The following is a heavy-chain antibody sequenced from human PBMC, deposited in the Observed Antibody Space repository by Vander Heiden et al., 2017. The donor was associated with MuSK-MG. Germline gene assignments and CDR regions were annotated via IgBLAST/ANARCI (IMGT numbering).Heavy chain of an antibody. Sequence: QVTLKESGPVLAKPTETLTLTCTVPGLLLSNARMGVSGSSQPPGKALEWLAHIFSNDEKSYSTSLKSRLTIAKDTSKSQVVLTMTNMDPVDTATYYCARGPTVVTGDHDAFDIWGQGTMVTVSS. D-gene: IGHD4-17*01. J-gene: IGHJ3*02. CDR1: GLLLSNARMG. CDR3: ARGPTVVTGDHDAFDI. CDR2: IFSNDEK. V-gene: IGHV2-26*01.